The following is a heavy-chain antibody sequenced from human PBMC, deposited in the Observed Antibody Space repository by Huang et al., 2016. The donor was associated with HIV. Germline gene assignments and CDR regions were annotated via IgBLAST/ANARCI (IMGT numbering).Heavy chain of an antibody. CDR1: GFTFSSYW. Sequence: EVQLEESGGGLVQPGGSLRLSCAASGFTFSSYWMHWVRQAPGKGLVLVSRIKGDGVSKSNAEPVKGRFTISRDNAKNTLYVQMSSLRAEDTAVYYCARTYYYDSSGVDPRRAFDIWGQGTMVTVSS. J-gene: IGHJ3*02. CDR3: ARTYYYDSSGVDPRRAFDI. D-gene: IGHD3-22*01. V-gene: IGHV3-74*01. CDR2: IKGDGVSK.